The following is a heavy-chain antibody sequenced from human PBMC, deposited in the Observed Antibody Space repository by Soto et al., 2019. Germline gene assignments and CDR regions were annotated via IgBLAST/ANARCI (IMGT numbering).Heavy chain of an antibody. J-gene: IGHJ4*02. V-gene: IGHV1-18*01. Sequence: QVQLVQSGAEVKKPGASVKVSCKAYGYTFTSYGIGWVRQAPGQGLEWMGWISGNNGNTKYIEKHQGRLTMTTDTTTSTAYMELKSLRSDDTAVYYCAREKKSMSVAFDYWGQGTLVAVSS. CDR1: GYTFTSYG. CDR3: AREKKSMSVAFDY. D-gene: IGHD6-19*01. CDR2: ISGNNGNT.